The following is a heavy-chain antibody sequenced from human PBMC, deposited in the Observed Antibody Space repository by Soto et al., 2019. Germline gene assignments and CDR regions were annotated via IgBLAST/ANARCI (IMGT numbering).Heavy chain of an antibody. J-gene: IGHJ2*01. CDR1: GFTFTSSA. CDR3: AVDWSWCSHYWYFDL. V-gene: IGHV1-58*01. CDR2: IVVASGNT. D-gene: IGHD2-8*02. Sequence: QMQLVQSGPEVKKPGTSVKVSCTASGFTFTSSAVQWERQARGQRLEWIGWIVVASGNTNYAQKFQERVIITRDMSTSTDYMELSSMRPEDTAVYYCAVDWSWCSHYWYFDLWGRGTLVTVSS.